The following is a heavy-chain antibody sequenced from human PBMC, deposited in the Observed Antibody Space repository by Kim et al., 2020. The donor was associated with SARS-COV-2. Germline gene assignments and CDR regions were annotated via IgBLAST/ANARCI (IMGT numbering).Heavy chain of an antibody. CDR2: ISSDGTQK. J-gene: IGHJ4*02. V-gene: IGHV3-30*04. CDR1: GFAFSDSP. CDR3: ATDWAAFSSGTYVFDF. D-gene: IGHD3-10*01. Sequence: GGPLRLSCATSGFAFSDSPLHWVRQSPGTGLEWLALISSDGTQKNYANSVRGRFTISRDISKRTLFLQMNSLRPEDTAVYYCATDWAAFSSGTYVFDFWGRGTLVTVSS.